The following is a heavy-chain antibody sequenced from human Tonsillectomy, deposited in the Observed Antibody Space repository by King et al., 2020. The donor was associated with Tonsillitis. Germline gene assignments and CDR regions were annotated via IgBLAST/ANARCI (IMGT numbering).Heavy chain of an antibody. D-gene: IGHD1-14*01. CDR2: INHSGST. V-gene: IGHV4-34*01. CDR3: ARGGRFFIDY. CDR1: GGSFSGYY. J-gene: IGHJ4*02. Sequence: VQLQQWGAGLLKPSETLSLTCAVYGGSFSGYYWSWIRQPPGKGLEWIGEINHSGSTNYNPSLKIRVTITVDTSKNQSSLKLSSVTAADTAVYSCARGGRFFIDYWGQGTLVTVSS.